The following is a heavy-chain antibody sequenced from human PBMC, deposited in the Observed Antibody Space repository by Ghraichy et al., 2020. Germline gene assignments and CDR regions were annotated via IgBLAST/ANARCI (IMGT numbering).Heavy chain of an antibody. CDR2: IYHSGST. CDR3: ARGTSSYNTYYYGMDV. CDR1: GGSISSYY. J-gene: IGHJ6*02. Sequence: SETLSLTCTVSGGSISSYYWSWIRQSPGKGLEWIGYIYHSGSTNYNPSLKSRVTISVDTSKNQFSLKLSSVTAADTAVFYCARGTSSYNTYYYGMDVWGQGTTFTFS. D-gene: IGHD5-24*01. V-gene: IGHV4-59*01.